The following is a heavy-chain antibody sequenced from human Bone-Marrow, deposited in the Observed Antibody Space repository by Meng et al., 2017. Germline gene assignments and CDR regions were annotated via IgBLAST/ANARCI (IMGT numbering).Heavy chain of an antibody. Sequence: QAHLQECGPGLVKPSGTLSCPCAVSGGCISSYYWSWIRQPAGKGLEWIGRIYTSGSTNYNPSLKSRVTMSVDTSKNQFSLKLSSVTAADTAVYYCARNIAAAVFDYWGQGTLVTVSS. CDR1: GGCISSYY. J-gene: IGHJ4*02. CDR2: IYTSGST. CDR3: ARNIAAAVFDY. D-gene: IGHD6-13*01. V-gene: IGHV4-4*07.